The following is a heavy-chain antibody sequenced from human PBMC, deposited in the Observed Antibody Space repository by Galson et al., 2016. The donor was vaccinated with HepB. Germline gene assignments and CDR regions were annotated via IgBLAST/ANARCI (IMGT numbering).Heavy chain of an antibody. J-gene: IGHJ4*02. D-gene: IGHD3-22*01. V-gene: IGHV2-5*02. CDR2: IYWDDTQ. CDR3: AQSPFRNYYDGSGDSTARPGFDD. Sequence: PALVKPTQTLALTCSFSGFSLSTGGVSVGWIRQPPGKALEWLALIYWDDTQRYSPSLKSRLTITKDNSKNQVVLTMTNMDPLDTATYYGAQSPFRNYYDGSGDSTARPGFDDWGQGTLVTVSS. CDR1: GFSLSTGGVS.